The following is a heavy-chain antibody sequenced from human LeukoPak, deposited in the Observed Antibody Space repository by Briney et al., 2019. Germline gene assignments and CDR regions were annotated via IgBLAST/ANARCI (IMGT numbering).Heavy chain of an antibody. CDR2: IRYDGSNK. D-gene: IGHD6-13*01. V-gene: IGHV3-30*02. CDR1: GFTFSSYG. CDR3: AKDHHSSSWLYYYYYYMDV. Sequence: GGSLRLSCAASGFTFSSYGMHWVRQAPGKGLEWVAFIRYDGSNKYYADSVKGRFTISRDNSKNTLYLQMNSLRAEDTAVYYCAKDHHSSSWLYYYYYYMDVWGKGTTVTISS. J-gene: IGHJ6*03.